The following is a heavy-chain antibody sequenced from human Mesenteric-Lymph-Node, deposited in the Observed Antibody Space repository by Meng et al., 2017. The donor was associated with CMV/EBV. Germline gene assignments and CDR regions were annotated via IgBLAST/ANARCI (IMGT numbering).Heavy chain of an antibody. CDR1: GYTFIGYY. J-gene: IGHJ4*02. D-gene: IGHD3-9*01. CDR2: INPNSGVT. V-gene: IGHV1-2*02. Sequence: ASVKVSCKASGYTFIGYYMHWVRQAPGQGLEWMGWINPNSGVTKSAQKFQGRLTMTRDTSISTAYMEVSRLRSDDTAIYYCARVPTDILPEQHFDYWGQGTLVTVSS. CDR3: ARVPTDILPEQHFDY.